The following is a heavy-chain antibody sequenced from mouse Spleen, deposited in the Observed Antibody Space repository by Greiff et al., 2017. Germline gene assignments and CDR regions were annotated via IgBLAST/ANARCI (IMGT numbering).Heavy chain of an antibody. V-gene: IGHV7-3*02. CDR2: IRNKANGYTT. J-gene: IGHJ1*01. CDR3: ARASTSYWYFDV. CDR1: GFTFTDYY. D-gene: IGHD4-1*02. Sequence: EVMLVESGGGLVQPGGSLRLSCATSGFTFTDYYMSWVRQPPGKALEWLGFIRNKANGYTTEYSASVKGRFTISRDNSQSILYLQMNTLRAEDSATYYCARASTSYWYFDVWGAGTTVTVSS.